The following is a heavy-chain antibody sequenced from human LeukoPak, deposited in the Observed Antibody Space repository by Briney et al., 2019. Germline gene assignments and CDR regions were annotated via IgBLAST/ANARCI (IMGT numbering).Heavy chain of an antibody. D-gene: IGHD3-10*01. J-gene: IGHJ4*02. V-gene: IGHV1-2*02. CDR3: ARDRGSGSYYGY. Sequence: ASLKVSCKASGYXFTGYNIRWVRQAPGQGLEWMGWIVPNSGGTRYAQKFQGRVTMTRDTSISTAYMELSSLTSDDTAVYYCARDRGSGSYYGYWGQGTLVTVSS. CDR1: GYXFTGYN. CDR2: IVPNSGGT.